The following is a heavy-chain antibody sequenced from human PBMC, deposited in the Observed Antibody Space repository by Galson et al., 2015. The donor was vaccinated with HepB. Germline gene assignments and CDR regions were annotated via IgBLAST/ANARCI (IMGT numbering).Heavy chain of an antibody. J-gene: IGHJ4*02. CDR2: ISYDGSNK. CDR3: AKDPYLYSALAGTMAGFDY. Sequence: SLRLSCAASGFTFSNYGMHWVRQAPGKGLEWVAVISYDGSNKYYADSVKGRFTISRDNSKNTLYLQMNSLGAEDTALYYCAKDPYLYSALAGTMAGFDYWSQGTLVTVSS. V-gene: IGHV3-30*18. CDR1: GFTFSNYG. D-gene: IGHD6-19*01.